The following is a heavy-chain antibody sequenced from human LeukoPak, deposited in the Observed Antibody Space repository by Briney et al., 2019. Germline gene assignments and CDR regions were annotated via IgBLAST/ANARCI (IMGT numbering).Heavy chain of an antibody. CDR2: IYTSGST. V-gene: IGHV4-4*07. CDR3: ARVRYYYDSSGYYHHYYYYMDV. D-gene: IGHD3-22*01. Sequence: SETLSLTCTVSGGSIRSYYWSWIRQPAGKGLEWIGRIYTSGSTNYNPSLKSRVTISVDTSKNQFSLKLSSVTAADTAVYYCARVRYYYDSSGYYHHYYYYMDVWGKGTTVTISS. CDR1: GGSIRSYY. J-gene: IGHJ6*03.